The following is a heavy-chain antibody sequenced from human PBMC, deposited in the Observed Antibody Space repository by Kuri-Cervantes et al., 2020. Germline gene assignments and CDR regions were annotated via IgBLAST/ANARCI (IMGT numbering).Heavy chain of an antibody. CDR3: ARMSSGWYVMRY. D-gene: IGHD6-19*01. J-gene: IGHJ4*02. CDR2: ISYDGSNK. V-gene: IGHV3-30*03. Sequence: GESLKISCAASGFTFSSYGMHWVRQAPGKGLEWVAVISYDGSNKYYADSVKGRFTISRDNSKNTLYLQMNSLRSEDTAVYYCARMSSGWYVMRYWGQGTLVTVSS. CDR1: GFTFSSYG.